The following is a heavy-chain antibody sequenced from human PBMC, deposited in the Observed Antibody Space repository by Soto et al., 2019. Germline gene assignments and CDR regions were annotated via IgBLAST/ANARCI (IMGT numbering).Heavy chain of an antibody. J-gene: IGHJ4*02. D-gene: IGHD3-3*01. CDR1: GYTFTSYD. V-gene: IGHV1-8*01. Sequence: GASVKVSCKASGYTFTSYDINWVRQATGQGLEWMGWMNPNSGNTGYAQKFQGRVTMTRNTSISTAYMELSSLRSEDTAVYYCARGFRIWCGYYWFSLGSSADYWGQGTLVTVSS. CDR2: MNPNSGNT. CDR3: ARGFRIWCGYYWFSLGSSADY.